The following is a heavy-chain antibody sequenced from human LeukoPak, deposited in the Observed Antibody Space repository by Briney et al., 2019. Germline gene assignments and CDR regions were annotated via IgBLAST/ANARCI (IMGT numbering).Heavy chain of an antibody. V-gene: IGHV3-30*02. CDR1: GFTFSSYG. J-gene: IGHJ4*02. CDR3: AKDPAQYYFDY. Sequence: PGGSLRLSCAASGFTFSSYGMHWVRQAPGKGLEWVAFIRYDGSNKYYADSVKGRFTISRDNSKNTLYLQINSLRAEDTAVYYCAKDPAQYYFDYWGQGTLVTVSS. CDR2: IRYDGSNK.